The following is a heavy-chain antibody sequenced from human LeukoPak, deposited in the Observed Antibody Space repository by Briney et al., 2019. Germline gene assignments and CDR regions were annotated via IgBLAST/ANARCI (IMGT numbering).Heavy chain of an antibody. CDR1: GFTFSRYS. J-gene: IGHJ5*02. V-gene: IGHV3-48*02. CDR3: AKLTVGGAAAALTS. CDR2: ISDTSSPI. D-gene: IGHD6-13*01. Sequence: GGSLRLSCAASGFTFSRYSMNWVRQAPGKGLEWIAYISDTSSPIYYADSVKGRFTISRDNAKNSAFLQMNSLRDEDTAVYYCAKLTVGGAAAALTSWGQGALVTVSS.